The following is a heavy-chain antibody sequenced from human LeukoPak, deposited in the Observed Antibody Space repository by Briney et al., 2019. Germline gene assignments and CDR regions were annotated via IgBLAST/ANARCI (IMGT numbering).Heavy chain of an antibody. D-gene: IGHD3-3*01. J-gene: IGHJ6*04. CDR2: IKQDGSEK. CDR3: ASPHYDFWSGPPVV. CDR1: GFTFSSYW. V-gene: IGHV3-7*01. Sequence: GGSLRPSCAVSGFTFSSYWMSWVRQAPGKGLECVANIKQDGSEKYYVGSVKGRFTIPRDNVKNPLYPHMNSLRAEDTAVYYCASPHYDFWSGPPVVWGKGTTVTVSS.